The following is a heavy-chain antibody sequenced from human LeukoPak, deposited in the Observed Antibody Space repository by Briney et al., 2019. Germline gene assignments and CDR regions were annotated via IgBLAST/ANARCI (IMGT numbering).Heavy chain of an antibody. CDR3: TRVGYIDEGIDY. CDR1: GFTFSSYW. CDR2: INSDGSST. Sequence: GGSLRLSCAASGFTFSSYWMYWVRQVPGKGLVWVSRINSDGSSTTYADSVKGRFTISRDSAKNTLYLQMNSLRAEDTAIYYCTRVGYIDEGIDYWGQGTLVTVSS. D-gene: IGHD5-24*01. V-gene: IGHV3-74*01. J-gene: IGHJ4*02.